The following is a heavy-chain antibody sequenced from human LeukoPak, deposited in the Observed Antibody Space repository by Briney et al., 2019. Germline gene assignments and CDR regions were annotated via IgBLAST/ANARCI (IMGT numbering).Heavy chain of an antibody. CDR1: GFTFRDYW. CDR2: IKRDGSEK. CDR3: ARDLAYSRLDY. D-gene: IGHD5-18*01. V-gene: IGHV3-7*01. Sequence: GGSLRLSCAASGFTFRDYWMTWVRQAPGKGLEWVANIKRDGSEKYYVDSVKGRFTISRDNAENSLYLQMNSLRVEDTAFYYCARDLAYSRLDYWGQGMLVTVSS. J-gene: IGHJ4*02.